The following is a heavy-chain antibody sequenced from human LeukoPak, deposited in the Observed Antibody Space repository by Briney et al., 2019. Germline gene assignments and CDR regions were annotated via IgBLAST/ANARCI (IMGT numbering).Heavy chain of an antibody. J-gene: IGHJ4*02. V-gene: IGHV3-9*01. CDR3: AKGLEDIVATIFHY. CDR2: ISWNSGSI. Sequence: GGSLRLSCAASGFTFGSYAMHWVRQAPGKGLEWVSGISWNSGSIGYADSVKGRFTISRGNAKNSLYLQMNSLRAEDTALYYCAKGLEDIVATIFHYWGQGTLVTVSS. CDR1: GFTFGSYA. D-gene: IGHD5-12*01.